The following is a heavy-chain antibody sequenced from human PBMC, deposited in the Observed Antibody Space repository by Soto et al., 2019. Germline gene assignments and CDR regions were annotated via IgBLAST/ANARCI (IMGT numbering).Heavy chain of an antibody. CDR1: GGTFSSYT. Sequence: SVKVSCKASGGTFSSYTISWVRQAPGQGLEWMGRIIPILGIANYAQKFQGRVTIAADKSTSTAYMELSSLRSEDTAVYYCAREDLLLWFGEPQYYYDYWGQGTLVTVSS. CDR3: AREDLLLWFGEPQYYYDY. V-gene: IGHV1-69*04. CDR2: IIPILGIA. J-gene: IGHJ4*02. D-gene: IGHD3-10*01.